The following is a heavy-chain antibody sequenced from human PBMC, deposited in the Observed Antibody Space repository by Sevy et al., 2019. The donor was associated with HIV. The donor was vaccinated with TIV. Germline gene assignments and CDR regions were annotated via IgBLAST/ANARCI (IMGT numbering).Heavy chain of an antibody. D-gene: IGHD2-15*01. CDR1: GYTFRNYR. J-gene: IGHJ4*02. V-gene: IGHV1-18*01. Sequence: ASVQVSCKTSGYTFRNYRITWVRQAPGQGLEWVGWISTYNGDTSYAQQLQGRVTMTTEISTSTAYMELRSLRSDDTAVYYCARGGYYIDSWGQGTLVTVSS. CDR2: ISTYNGDT. CDR3: ARGGYYIDS.